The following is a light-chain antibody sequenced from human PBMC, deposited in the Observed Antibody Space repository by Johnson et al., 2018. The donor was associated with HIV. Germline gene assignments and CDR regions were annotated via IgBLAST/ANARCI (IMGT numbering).Light chain of an antibody. V-gene: IGLV1-51*01. CDR2: DNN. CDR3: GRWDDSLSTYV. J-gene: IGLJ1*01. CDR1: SSNIANNY. Sequence: QSVLTQPPSVSAAPGQKVTISCSGSSSNIANNYVSWYQQLPGTAPKLLIYDNNKRPSGIPDRFSGSKSGTSATLGITGLQTGDEADYYCGRWDDSLSTYVCVTGTKVTVL.